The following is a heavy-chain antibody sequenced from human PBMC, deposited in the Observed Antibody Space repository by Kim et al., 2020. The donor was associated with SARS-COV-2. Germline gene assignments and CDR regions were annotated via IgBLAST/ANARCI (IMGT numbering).Heavy chain of an antibody. Sequence: GGSLRLSCAAAGPTSTTLAMTWIRQAPGKGLEWVSSINRSGGNTFYADVVKGRFRISRDGSSNTVFLQMNSLRVDDTATYYCATVPRIAVGGFTRNGMDVWGRGTTVTVSS. CDR1: GPTSTTLA. CDR3: ATVPRIAVGGFTRNGMDV. CDR2: INRSGGNT. D-gene: IGHD6-19*01. V-gene: IGHV3-23*01. J-gene: IGHJ6*02.